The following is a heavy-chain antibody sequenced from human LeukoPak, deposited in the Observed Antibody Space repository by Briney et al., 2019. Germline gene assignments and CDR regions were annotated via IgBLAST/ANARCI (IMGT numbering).Heavy chain of an antibody. J-gene: IGHJ4*02. CDR1: GYTFTDNY. CDR3: ARGGGSSGYPDY. Sequence: ASVKVSCKASGYTFTDNYMHWVRQAPGQGLEWMGWINPNGGATNYAQKFQGRVTVTRDTSISTAYMELTRLTSDDTAVYYCARGGGSSGYPDYWGQGPLVTVSS. CDR2: INPNGGAT. D-gene: IGHD3-22*01. V-gene: IGHV1-2*02.